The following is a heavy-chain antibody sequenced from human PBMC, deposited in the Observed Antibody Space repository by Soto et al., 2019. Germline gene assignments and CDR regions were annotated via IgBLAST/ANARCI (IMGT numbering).Heavy chain of an antibody. D-gene: IGHD3-9*01. CDR1: GYSLRDYS. CDR2: AGISRKYI. CDR3: VRDHDWAFDI. Sequence: GWSLRLSCAAFGYSLRDYSMNWIRQAPGKGLEWSSYAGISRKYIFYSDSVRGRFTISRDEAKNSVYLQLNSLRDEDTAVYYCVRDHDWAFDIWGQGTMVTVS. J-gene: IGHJ3*02. V-gene: IGHV3-21*05.